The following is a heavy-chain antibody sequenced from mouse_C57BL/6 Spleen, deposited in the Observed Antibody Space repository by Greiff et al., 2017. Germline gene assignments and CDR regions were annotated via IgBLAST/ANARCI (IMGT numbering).Heavy chain of an antibody. CDR2: ISDGGSYT. Sequence: EVKLLESGGGLVKPGGSLKLSCAASGFTFSSYAMSWVRQTPEKRLEWVATISDGGSYTYYPDNVKGRFTISRDNAKNNLYLQMSHLKSEDTARYYCARDKSNYVRGFAYWGQGTLVTVSA. D-gene: IGHD2-5*01. J-gene: IGHJ3*01. CDR3: ARDKSNYVRGFAY. CDR1: GFTFSSYA. V-gene: IGHV5-4*01.